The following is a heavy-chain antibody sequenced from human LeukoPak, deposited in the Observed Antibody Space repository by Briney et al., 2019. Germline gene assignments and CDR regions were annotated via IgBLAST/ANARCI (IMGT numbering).Heavy chain of an antibody. D-gene: IGHD7-27*01. CDR2: IYSGGST. CDR3: AKTPASDFWGPFDY. Sequence: GGSLRLSCAASGFTVSSNYMSWVRQAPGKGLEWVSVIYSGGSTYYADSVKGRFTISRDNSKSTLFLLMSSLKDEDTAFYYCAKTPASDFWGPFDYWGQGTLVSVSS. V-gene: IGHV3-53*01. J-gene: IGHJ4*02. CDR1: GFTVSSNY.